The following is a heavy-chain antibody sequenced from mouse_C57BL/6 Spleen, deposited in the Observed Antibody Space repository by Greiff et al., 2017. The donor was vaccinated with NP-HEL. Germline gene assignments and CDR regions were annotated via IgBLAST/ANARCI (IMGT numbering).Heavy chain of an antibody. D-gene: IGHD3-2*01. V-gene: IGHV1-19*01. J-gene: IGHJ2*01. Sequence: VQLQQSGPVLVKPGASVKMSCKASGYTFTDYYMNWVKQSHGKSLEWIGVINPYNGGTSYNQKFKGKATLTVDKSSSTAYMELNSLTSEDSAVYYCARLADSPDYWGQGTTLTVSS. CDR3: ARLADSPDY. CDR2: INPYNGGT. CDR1: GYTFTDYY.